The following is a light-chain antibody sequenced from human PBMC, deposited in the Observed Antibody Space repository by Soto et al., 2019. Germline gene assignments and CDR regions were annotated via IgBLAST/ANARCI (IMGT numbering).Light chain of an antibody. J-gene: IGLJ2*01. V-gene: IGLV1-44*01. CDR2: SNN. CDR3: AAWDDSLNAVL. CDR1: SSNIGSNT. Sequence: QSVLTQPPSASGTPGQRVTISCSGSSSNIGSNTVNWYQQLPGTAPKLLIYSNNQRPSGVPDRFSGSKSGTSASLAISGIQSEDEADYYCAAWDDSLNAVLFGGGTKLTVL.